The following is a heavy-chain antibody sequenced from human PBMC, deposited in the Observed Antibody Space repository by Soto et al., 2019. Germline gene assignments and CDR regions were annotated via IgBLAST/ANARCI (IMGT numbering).Heavy chain of an antibody. CDR1: GFTFSSYG. J-gene: IGHJ6*01. Sequence: QVQLVESGGGVVQPGRSLRLSCAASGFTFSSYGMHWVRQAPGKGLEWVAVISYDGSNKYYADSVKGRFTISRDNSKNTLYLQMNSLRAEDTAVYYCAKDGSSIAVAGEGYYYGMDVW. CDR3: AKDGSSIAVAGEGYYYGMDV. V-gene: IGHV3-30*18. CDR2: ISYDGSNK. D-gene: IGHD6-19*01.